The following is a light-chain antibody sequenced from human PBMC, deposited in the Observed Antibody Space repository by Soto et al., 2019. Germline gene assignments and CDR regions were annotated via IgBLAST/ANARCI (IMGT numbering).Light chain of an antibody. CDR1: SSNIGSNT. CDR3: AAWDDSLNGRYV. Sequence: QSVLTQPPSASGTPGQRVTISCSGSSSNIGSNTVNWYQQLPGTAPKLLIYSNNQRPSGVPDRFSGSKSGTSASLAISGLQSEDEADYYCAAWDDSLNGRYVFGPGTKVIVL. V-gene: IGLV1-44*01. J-gene: IGLJ1*01. CDR2: SNN.